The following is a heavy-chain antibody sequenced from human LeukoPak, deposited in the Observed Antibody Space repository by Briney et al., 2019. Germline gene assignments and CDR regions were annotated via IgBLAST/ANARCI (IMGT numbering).Heavy chain of an antibody. J-gene: IGHJ4*02. V-gene: IGHV1-8*03. CDR2: MNPNSGNT. CDR3: ARVGVWFGGRINDY. CDR1: GYTFTSDD. D-gene: IGHD3-10*01. Sequence: ASVKVSCKASGYTFTSDDINWVRQATGQGLEWTGWMNPNSGNTGYAQKFQGRVTITRNTSISTAYMELRSLRSDDTAVYYCARVGVWFGGRINDYWGQGTLVTVSS.